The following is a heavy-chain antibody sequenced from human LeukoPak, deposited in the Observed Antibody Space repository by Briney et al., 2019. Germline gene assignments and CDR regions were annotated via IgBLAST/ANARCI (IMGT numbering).Heavy chain of an antibody. CDR1: GGTFSSYA. Sequence: SVKVSCKASGGTFSSYAISWVRQAPGQGLEWMGGIIPIFGTANYAQKFQGRVTITADESTSTAYMELSSLRSEDTAVYYCARDAAGDFWSGYYHYYYYYMDVWGKGTTVTVSS. J-gene: IGHJ6*03. CDR2: IIPIFGTA. D-gene: IGHD3-3*01. V-gene: IGHV1-69*13. CDR3: ARDAAGDFWSGYYHYYYYYMDV.